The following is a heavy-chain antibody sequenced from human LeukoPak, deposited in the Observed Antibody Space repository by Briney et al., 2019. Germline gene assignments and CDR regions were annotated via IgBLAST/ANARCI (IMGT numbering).Heavy chain of an antibody. CDR3: ARVPSGGPFDY. Sequence: ASVKVSCKDSGYSFTSYGISWVRQAPGQGLEWTGWISAYNGNTNYAQRLQGRVTMTTDTSTSTAYMELRSLTSDDTAVYYCARVPSGGPFDYWGQGTLVTVSS. V-gene: IGHV1-18*01. CDR1: GYSFTSYG. CDR2: ISAYNGNT. D-gene: IGHD2-15*01. J-gene: IGHJ4*02.